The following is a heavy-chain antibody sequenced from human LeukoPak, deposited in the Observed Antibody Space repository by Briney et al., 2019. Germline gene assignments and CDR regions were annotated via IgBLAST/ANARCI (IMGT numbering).Heavy chain of an antibody. D-gene: IGHD3-22*01. J-gene: IGHJ2*01. CDR3: ARDRNYYDSSGYSSAYWYFDL. Sequence: ASVKVSCKASGYTFTGYYMHWVRQAPGQGLEWMGWINPNSGGTNYAQKFQGRVTMTRDTSTSTAYMELRSLRSDDTAVYYCARDRNYYDSSGYSSAYWYFDLWGRGTLVTVSS. V-gene: IGHV1-2*02. CDR2: INPNSGGT. CDR1: GYTFTGYY.